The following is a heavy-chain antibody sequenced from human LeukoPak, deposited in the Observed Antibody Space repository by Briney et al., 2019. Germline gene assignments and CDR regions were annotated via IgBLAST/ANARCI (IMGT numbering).Heavy chain of an antibody. J-gene: IGHJ6*03. Sequence: ETLSLTCAVYGGSFSGYYWSWVRQAPAKGLEWVANIKLDGSEKYYVDSAKGRFTIPRDNAKHYLYPQMNSLRAEDTAVYYCARGFTMVRGVIRHYYYYYMDVWGKGTTVTVSS. CDR1: GGSFSGYY. D-gene: IGHD3-10*01. CDR2: IKLDGSEK. V-gene: IGHV3-7*01. CDR3: ARGFTMVRGVIRHYYYYYMDV.